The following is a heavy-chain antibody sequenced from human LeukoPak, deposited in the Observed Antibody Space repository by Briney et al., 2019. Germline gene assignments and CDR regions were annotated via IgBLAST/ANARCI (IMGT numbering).Heavy chain of an antibody. CDR1: GFTFSDYS. CDR3: ARDYRYAFNN. V-gene: IGHV3-48*01. Sequence: GGSLRLSCAASGFTFSDYSMNWVRQAPGKGLEWISYIGIDSGNTNYADSVKGRFTISGDKAKNSLYLQMNSLRVEDTAVYYCARDYRYAFNNWGQGTLVTVSS. J-gene: IGHJ4*02. CDR2: IGIDSGNT. D-gene: IGHD1-1*01.